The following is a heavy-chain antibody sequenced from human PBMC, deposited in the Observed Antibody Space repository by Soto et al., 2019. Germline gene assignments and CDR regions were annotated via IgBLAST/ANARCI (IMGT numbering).Heavy chain of an antibody. J-gene: IGHJ4*02. V-gene: IGHV2-5*02. CDR2: IYWDDDK. Sequence: QITLKESGPTLVKPTQTLTLTCTFSGFSLNTGGVGVGWIRQPPGEGLEWLALIYWDDDKRYRPSLKSRLTITKDTSRNQVVLTMTHMDPVDTATYYCAHRRHPGGHYDSSGDSYWGQGILVTVSS. CDR1: GFSLNTGGVG. CDR3: AHRRHPGGHYDSSGDSY. D-gene: IGHD3-22*01.